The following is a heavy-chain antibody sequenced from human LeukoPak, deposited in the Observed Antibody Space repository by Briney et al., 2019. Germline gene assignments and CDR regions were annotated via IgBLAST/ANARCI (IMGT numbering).Heavy chain of an antibody. V-gene: IGHV4-59*01. CDR3: AGMRITTPTVRTLDY. D-gene: IGHD1-14*01. J-gene: IGHJ4*02. CDR2: IYYTGST. CDR1: GGSMSTYY. Sequence: SETLSLTCTVSGGSMSTYYWTWIRQPPGKGLEWIGFIYYTGSTNYNPSLKSRVTISVDTSKNPFSLKLSSVTAADTAVYYCAGMRITTPTVRTLDYWGQGTLVTVSS.